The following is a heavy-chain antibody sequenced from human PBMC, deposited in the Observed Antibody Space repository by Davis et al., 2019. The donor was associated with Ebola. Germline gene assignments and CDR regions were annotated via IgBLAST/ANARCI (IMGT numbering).Heavy chain of an antibody. D-gene: IGHD2-21*01. CDR3: ATDSDGMDV. J-gene: IGHJ6*02. CDR1: GYTFTSYD. Sequence: ASVKVSCKASGYTFTSYDINWVRQATGQGLEWMGWMNPNSGNTGYAQKLQGRVTMTTDTSTSTAYMELRSLRSDDTAVYYCATDSDGMDVWGQGTTVTVSS. V-gene: IGHV1-8*01. CDR2: MNPNSGNT.